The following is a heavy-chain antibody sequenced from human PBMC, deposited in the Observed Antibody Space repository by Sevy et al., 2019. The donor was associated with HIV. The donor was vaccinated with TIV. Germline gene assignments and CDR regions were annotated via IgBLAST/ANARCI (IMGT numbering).Heavy chain of an antibody. J-gene: IGHJ4*02. CDR3: VKTVGVEY. CDR2: IKSDGSSA. CDR1: GFTFSNHW. V-gene: IGHV3-74*01. Sequence: GESLKISCAASGFTFSNHWMHWVRQAPGKGLAWVSRIKSDGSSANYVDSVKGRFTISRDNAKNTLYLQMNSLRDEDTAVYYRVKTVGVEYWGQGTLVTVSS. D-gene: IGHD1-26*01.